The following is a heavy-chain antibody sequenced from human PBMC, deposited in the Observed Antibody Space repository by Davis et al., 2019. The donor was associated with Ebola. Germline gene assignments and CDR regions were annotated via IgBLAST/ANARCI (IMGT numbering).Heavy chain of an antibody. D-gene: IGHD2-2*01. CDR3: AAQAHCSSTSCYRMDYYYGMDV. V-gene: IGHV1-58*01. CDR1: GFTFTSSA. Sequence: SVKVSCKASGFTFTSSAVQWVRQARGQRLEWIGWIVVGSGNTNYAQKFQERVTITRDMSTSTAYMELSSLRSEDTAVYYCAAQAHCSSTSCYRMDYYYGMDVWGQGTTVTVSS. J-gene: IGHJ6*02. CDR2: IVVGSGNT.